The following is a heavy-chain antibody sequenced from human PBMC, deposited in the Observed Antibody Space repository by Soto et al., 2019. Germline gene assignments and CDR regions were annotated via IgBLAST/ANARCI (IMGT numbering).Heavy chain of an antibody. D-gene: IGHD3-3*01. Sequence: QVQLVESGGDLVKPGGSLRLSCAASGYTFSDYYMSWIRQAPGKGLEWISYIDTSGTKIYYADSVKGRFTITRDNAKNSLYLEMNSLRAEDTTVYYCASHYDMWSGYLSPVDYWGQGTLVTVSS. CDR1: GYTFSDYY. J-gene: IGHJ4*02. V-gene: IGHV3-11*01. CDR2: IDTSGTKI. CDR3: ASHYDMWSGYLSPVDY.